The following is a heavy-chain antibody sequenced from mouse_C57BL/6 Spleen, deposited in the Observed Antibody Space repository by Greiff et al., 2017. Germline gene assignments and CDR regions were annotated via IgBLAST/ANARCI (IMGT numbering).Heavy chain of an antibody. CDR2: INYDGSST. Sequence: EVQVVESEGGLVQPGSSMKLSCTASGFTFSDYYMAWVRQVPEKGLEWVANINYDGSSTYYLDSLKSRFIISRDNAKNILYLQMSSLKSEDTATYYCARVYGYDPSYAMDYWGQGTSVTVSS. D-gene: IGHD2-2*01. CDR1: GFTFSDYY. J-gene: IGHJ4*01. V-gene: IGHV5-16*01. CDR3: ARVYGYDPSYAMDY.